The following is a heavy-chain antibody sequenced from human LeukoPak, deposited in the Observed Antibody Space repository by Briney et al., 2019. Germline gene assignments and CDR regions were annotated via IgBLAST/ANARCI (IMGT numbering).Heavy chain of an antibody. J-gene: IGHJ4*02. D-gene: IGHD4-17*01. CDR2: ISSSSSYI. CDR3: ASNQSDYGDYSFDY. CDR1: GFTFSSYS. V-gene: IGHV3-21*01. Sequence: PGGSLRLSCAASGFTFSSYSMNWVRQAPGKGLEWVSSISSSSSYIYYADSVKGRFTISRDNAKNSLYLQMNSLRAEDTAVYYCASNQSDYGDYSFDYWGQGTLVTVSS.